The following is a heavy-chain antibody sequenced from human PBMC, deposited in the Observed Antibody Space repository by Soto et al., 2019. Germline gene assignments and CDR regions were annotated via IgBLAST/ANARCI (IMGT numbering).Heavy chain of an antibody. V-gene: IGHV3-15*01. CDR2: IKSKTDGGTT. D-gene: IGHD3-22*01. Sequence: GGSLRLSCAASGFTFSNAWMSWVRQAPGKGLEWVGRIKSKTDGGTTDYAAPVKGRFTISRDDSKNTLYLQMNSLKTEDTAVYYCTTGSYYDSSGYWVWFDYWGQGTLVTVSS. J-gene: IGHJ4*02. CDR1: GFTFSNAW. CDR3: TTGSYYDSSGYWVWFDY.